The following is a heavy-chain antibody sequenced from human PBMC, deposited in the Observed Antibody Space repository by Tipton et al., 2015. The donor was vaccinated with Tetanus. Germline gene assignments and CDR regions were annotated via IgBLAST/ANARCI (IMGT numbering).Heavy chain of an antibody. CDR2: MNPNSGNT. CDR3: ARGRSYYDSSGYYEPNWYFDL. Sequence: QVQLVQSGAEVKKPGASVKVSCKASGYTFTSYDINWVRQATGQGLEWMGWMNPNSGNTGYAQKFQGRVPMTRHTSISTAYMGLSSLRSEDTAVYYCARGRSYYDSSGYYEPNWYFDLWGRGTLVTVSS. V-gene: IGHV1-8*01. D-gene: IGHD3-22*01. J-gene: IGHJ2*01. CDR1: GYTFTSYD.